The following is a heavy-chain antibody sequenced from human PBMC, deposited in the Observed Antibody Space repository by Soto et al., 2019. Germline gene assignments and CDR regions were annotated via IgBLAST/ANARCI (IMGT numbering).Heavy chain of an antibody. V-gene: IGHV3-23*01. CDR2: ISGSGGST. D-gene: IGHD1-26*01. Sequence: EVQLLESGGGLVQPGGSLRLSCAASGFTFSSYGMSWVRQAPGKGLEWVSAISGSGGSTYYADSVKGRFTISRDNSKNKLYLTMNSLRAEDTAVYYCAKDEVGAVYYYYFGMDVWGQGTTVTVSS. J-gene: IGHJ6*02. CDR3: AKDEVGAVYYYYFGMDV. CDR1: GFTFSSYG.